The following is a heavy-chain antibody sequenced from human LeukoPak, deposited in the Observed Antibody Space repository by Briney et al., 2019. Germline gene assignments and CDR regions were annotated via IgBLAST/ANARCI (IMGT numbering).Heavy chain of an antibody. V-gene: IGHV3-23*01. D-gene: IGHD2-15*01. CDR2: ISGSGGST. CDR1: GFTFSDYY. J-gene: IGHJ4*02. Sequence: PGGSLRLSCAASGFTFSDYYMSWVRQAPGKGLEWVSAISGSGGSTYYADSVKGRFTISRDNSKNTLYLQMNSLRAEDTAVYYCAKQARSSGAFDYWGQGTLVTVSS. CDR3: AKQARSSGAFDY.